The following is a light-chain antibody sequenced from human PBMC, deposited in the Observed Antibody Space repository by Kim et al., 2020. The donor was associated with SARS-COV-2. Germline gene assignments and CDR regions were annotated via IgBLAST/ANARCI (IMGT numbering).Light chain of an antibody. Sequence: GVTISCTGSSSNIGAGYDVHWYQQITGTAPKLLIYGNSNRPSGVPDRFSGSKSGTSASLAITGLQAEDEADYYCQSYDSSLSGSVFGGGTQLTVL. CDR3: QSYDSSLSGSV. CDR1: SSNIGAGYD. CDR2: GNS. J-gene: IGLJ3*02. V-gene: IGLV1-40*01.